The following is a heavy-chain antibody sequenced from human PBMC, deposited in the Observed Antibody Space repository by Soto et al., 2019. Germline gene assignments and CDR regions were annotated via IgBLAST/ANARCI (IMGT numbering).Heavy chain of an antibody. V-gene: IGHV1-18*01. CDR2: ISAYNGKT. D-gene: IGHD5-12*01. CDR3: ARGGDVNYYHGMDV. J-gene: IGHJ6*02. CDR1: GYTFTSYG. Sequence: QVQLVQSGGEVKKPGASVKLSCTASGYTFTSYGIIWVRQAPGQGLEWMGWISAYNGKTNYAQHVQGRVTMTTDTSTRTAYMYLRSLRSDDTAVYYCARGGDVNYYHGMDVWGQGTTVTVSS.